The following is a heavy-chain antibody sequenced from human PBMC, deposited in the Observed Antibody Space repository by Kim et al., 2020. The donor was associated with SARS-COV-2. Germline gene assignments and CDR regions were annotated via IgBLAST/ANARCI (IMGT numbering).Heavy chain of an antibody. Sequence: GGSLRLSCAASVFTFSSYAMSCVRQAPGKGLEWVSDISSGGSSTYYADSVKGRLTISRENSKNTLYLQMNSLRAEDTAVYYCAKGAGDWFSLDAFDIWGHGTMVTVSS. D-gene: IGHD3-9*01. CDR3: AKGAGDWFSLDAFDI. V-gene: IGHV3-23*03. CDR2: ISSGGSST. CDR1: VFTFSSYA. J-gene: IGHJ3*02.